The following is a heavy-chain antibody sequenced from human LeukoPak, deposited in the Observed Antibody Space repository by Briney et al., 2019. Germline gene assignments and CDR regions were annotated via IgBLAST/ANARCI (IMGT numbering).Heavy chain of an antibody. J-gene: IGHJ2*01. V-gene: IGHV3-23*01. CDR1: GFTFSSYA. CDR2: ISGSGGST. D-gene: IGHD4-23*01. Sequence: GGSLRLSCAASGFTFSSYAMSWVRQAPGKGLGWVSAISGSGGSTYYADSVKGRFTISRDNSKNTLYLQMNSLRAEDTAVYYCAKLDPTTTVVTQFGYFDLWGRGTLVTVSS. CDR3: AKLDPTTTVVTQFGYFDL.